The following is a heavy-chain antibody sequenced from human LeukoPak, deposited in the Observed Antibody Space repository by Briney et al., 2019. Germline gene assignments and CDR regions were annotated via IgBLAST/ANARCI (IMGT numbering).Heavy chain of an antibody. J-gene: IGHJ3*02. CDR1: GFTFSTYW. D-gene: IGHD3-10*01. CDR2: INGDGGST. Sequence: GGSLRLSCAGSGFTFSTYWMHWVRQAPGKGLVWVSRINGDGGSTSYADSVKGRFTISRDNANNTLYLQMHSLRAEDTAVYYCARGRSITLLRGVAMSDGFDIWGQGAMVTVSS. CDR3: ARGRSITLLRGVAMSDGFDI. V-gene: IGHV3-74*01.